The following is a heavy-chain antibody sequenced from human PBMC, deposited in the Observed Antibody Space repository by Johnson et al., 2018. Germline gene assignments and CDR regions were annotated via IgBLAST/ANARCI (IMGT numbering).Heavy chain of an antibody. CDR3: ARDPPSRWAERVDAFDL. D-gene: IGHD1-14*01. CDR1: GYTFTSYA. Sequence: QVQLVQSGAEVKKPGASVKVSCKATGYTFTSYAIHWVRQAPGQRLEWMGWINAGNGDTKYSQKMQGRVTMTRDASARTAYMELSGRGSEDTAVYYCARDPPSRWAERVDAFDLWGQGTMVTVSS. CDR2: INAGNGDT. V-gene: IGHV1-3*01. J-gene: IGHJ3*01.